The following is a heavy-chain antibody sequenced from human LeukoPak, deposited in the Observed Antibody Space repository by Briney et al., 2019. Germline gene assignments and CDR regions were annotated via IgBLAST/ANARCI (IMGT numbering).Heavy chain of an antibody. CDR1: EFSVGSNY. CDR2: INWNGGST. V-gene: IGHV3-20*04. CDR3: VRDAGLSSGTYDAFDI. D-gene: IGHD1-26*01. Sequence: GGSLRLSCAASEFSVGSNYMTWVRQAPGKGLEWVSGINWNGGSTGYADSVKGRFTISRDNAKNSLYLQMNSLRAEDTALYYCVRDAGLSSGTYDAFDIWGQGTMVTVSS. J-gene: IGHJ3*02.